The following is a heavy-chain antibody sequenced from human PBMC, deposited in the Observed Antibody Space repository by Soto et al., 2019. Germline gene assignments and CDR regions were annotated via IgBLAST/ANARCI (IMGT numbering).Heavy chain of an antibody. J-gene: IGHJ3*02. CDR1: GFTVSSNY. Sequence: EVQLVESGGGLVQPGGSLRLSCAASGFTVSSNYMSWVRQAPGKGLEWVSVIYSGGSTYYADSVKGRFTISRHNSKNTLYLQMNSLRAEDTAVYYCARGRAVAGTYDAFDIWGQGTMVTVSS. D-gene: IGHD6-19*01. V-gene: IGHV3-53*04. CDR2: IYSGGST. CDR3: ARGRAVAGTYDAFDI.